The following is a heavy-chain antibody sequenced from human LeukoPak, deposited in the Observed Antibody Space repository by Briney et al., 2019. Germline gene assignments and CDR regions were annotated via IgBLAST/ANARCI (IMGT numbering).Heavy chain of an antibody. J-gene: IGHJ4*02. CDR1: GMTFSGSA. D-gene: IGHD4-17*01. V-gene: IGHV3-73*01. Sequence: GGSLRLSFAASGMTFSGSAMHWVRQASGKGVEWVVRIRSTANSYGTAYAASVKGRLTILRHDSKNTAYLEMNSLKTEDTAVYYCTHDYGDYGFDYWGQGTLVTVSS. CDR2: IRSTANSYGT. CDR3: THDYGDYGFDY.